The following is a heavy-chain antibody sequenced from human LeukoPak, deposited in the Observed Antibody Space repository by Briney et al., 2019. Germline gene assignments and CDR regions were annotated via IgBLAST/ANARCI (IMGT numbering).Heavy chain of an antibody. CDR2: IYYSGST. CDR3: ARQMVRGFSNR. J-gene: IGHJ4*02. Sequence: SETLSLTCTVSGGSISSSSYYWGWIRQPPGKGLEWIGSIYYSGSTYYNPSRKSRVTISVNTSKNQFSLKLSSVTAADTAVYYCARQMVRGFSNRWGQGTLVTVSS. V-gene: IGHV4-39*01. D-gene: IGHD3-10*01. CDR1: GGSISSSSYY.